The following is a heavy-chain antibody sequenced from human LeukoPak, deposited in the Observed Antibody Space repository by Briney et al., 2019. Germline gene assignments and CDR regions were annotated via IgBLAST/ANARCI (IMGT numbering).Heavy chain of an antibody. Sequence: ASVKLSCKASGYTFTGYYMHWVGRAAGHGLEWMRWSNRTHGDNNYAQTSHDSVHMTRATSISTAYMDLKRLRYDDTDVYYCARARGDYADYKKDYWGQGTLVTVSS. V-gene: IGHV1-2*02. CDR3: ARARGDYADYKKDY. D-gene: IGHD4-17*01. CDR2: SNRTHGDN. CDR1: GYTFTGYY. J-gene: IGHJ4*02.